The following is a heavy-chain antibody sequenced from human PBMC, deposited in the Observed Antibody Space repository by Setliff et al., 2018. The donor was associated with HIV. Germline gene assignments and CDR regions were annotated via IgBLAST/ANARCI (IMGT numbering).Heavy chain of an antibody. CDR2: IRSKTYGGTT. V-gene: IGHV3-49*04. J-gene: IGHJ4*02. CDR1: GLTLGDYA. CDR3: TTDDNYDFWSGT. Sequence: GGSLRLSCTASGLTLGDYAMSWVRQAPGKGLEWVGFIRSKTYGGTTDYAAPVKGRFTISRDDSKNTLYLQMNSLKTEDTAVYYCTTDDNYDFWSGTWGQGTLVTVSS. D-gene: IGHD3-3*01.